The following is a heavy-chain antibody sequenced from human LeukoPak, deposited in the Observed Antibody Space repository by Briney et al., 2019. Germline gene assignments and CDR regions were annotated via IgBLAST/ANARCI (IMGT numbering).Heavy chain of an antibody. CDR3: AITRGAFDI. J-gene: IGHJ3*02. Sequence: PSETLSLTCTVSGGSISSSSYYWGWIRQPPGKGLEWIGSIYYSGSTYYNPSLKSRVTISVDTSKNQFSLKLSSVTAADTAVYYCAITRGAFDIWGQGTMATVSS. CDR1: GGSISSSSYY. V-gene: IGHV4-39*01. D-gene: IGHD3-10*01. CDR2: IYYSGST.